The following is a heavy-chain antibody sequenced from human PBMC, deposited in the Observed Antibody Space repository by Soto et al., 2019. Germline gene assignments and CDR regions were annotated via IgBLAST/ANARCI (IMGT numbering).Heavy chain of an antibody. V-gene: IGHV3-30*03. CDR2: ISRDGNTK. CDR3: TGEVASGY. Sequence: QVQLVESGGGVVQPGRSLRLSCAVSGFTVSTYGMQWVRQAPGKGLEWVAVISRDGNTKFYADSVKGRFTISRDNSRNTLFLEMNSLRGDDMAVYYCTGEVASGYWGQGTLVTVSS. CDR1: GFTVSTYG. D-gene: IGHD2-8*02. J-gene: IGHJ4*02.